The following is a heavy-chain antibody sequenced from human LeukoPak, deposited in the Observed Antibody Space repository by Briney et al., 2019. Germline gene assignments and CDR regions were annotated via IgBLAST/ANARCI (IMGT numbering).Heavy chain of an antibody. CDR1: GFTFSGYW. V-gene: IGHV3-7*01. Sequence: PGGSLRLSCAAPGFTFSGYWMTWLPQAPGKGLEGVANKKQDGGEKYYVAYVKGRFTISRHNAKYSLYLQMNSLRAEDTAVYYCARNRGFGQADVWAKGTTVTVSS. J-gene: IGHJ6*04. CDR2: KKQDGGEK. D-gene: IGHD3-10*01. CDR3: ARNRGFGQADV.